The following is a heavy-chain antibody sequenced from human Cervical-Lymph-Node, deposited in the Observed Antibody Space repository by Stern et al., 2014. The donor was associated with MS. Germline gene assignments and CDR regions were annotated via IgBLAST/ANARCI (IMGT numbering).Heavy chain of an antibody. V-gene: IGHV3-7*01. J-gene: IGHJ6*02. CDR3: ARDCGSGSCYQTQYYYGVDV. D-gene: IGHD2-15*01. CDR1: GFSLSSYW. Sequence: EMQLVESGGGLVQPGGSLRLSCAGSGFSLSSYWMSWVRQAPGKGPELVATIKQDGSERYYVDSVKGRFTISRDNSKNSVFLQMNSLRVDDTSVYYCARDCGSGSCYQTQYYYGVDVWGQGTTVIVSS. CDR2: IKQDGSER.